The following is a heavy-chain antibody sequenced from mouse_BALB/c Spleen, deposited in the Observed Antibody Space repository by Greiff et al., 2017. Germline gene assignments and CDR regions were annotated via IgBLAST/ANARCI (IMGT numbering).Heavy chain of an antibody. CDR1: GFSLTSYG. J-gene: IGHJ4*01. CDR3: AKTYGDYDGMDY. CDR2: IWGDGST. V-gene: IGHV2-3*01. Sequence: QVQLKQSGPGLVAPSQSLSITCTASGFSLTSYGVSWVRQTPGKGLEWMGVIWGDGSTSYHSALISRLSISNENSKSQVFLKLNSLQTDDTATYDCAKTYGDYDGMDYWGQGTSVTVSS. D-gene: IGHD2-13*01.